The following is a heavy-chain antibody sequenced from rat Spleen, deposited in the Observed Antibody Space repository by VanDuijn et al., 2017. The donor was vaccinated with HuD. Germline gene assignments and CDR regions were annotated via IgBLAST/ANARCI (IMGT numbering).Heavy chain of an antibody. D-gene: IGHD1-11*01. Sequence: EVQLVESGGGLVQPGRSLKLSCAASGFTFSNYGMAWVRQAPTKGLEWVASISTGGGNTYYRDSVKGRFTISRDIAKSTLYLQMDSLGSEDTATYYCARRHYGYTDYFDYWGQGVMVTVSS. CDR3: ARRHYGYTDYFDY. V-gene: IGHV5S13*01. CDR1: GFTFSNYG. CDR2: ISTGGGNT. J-gene: IGHJ2*01.